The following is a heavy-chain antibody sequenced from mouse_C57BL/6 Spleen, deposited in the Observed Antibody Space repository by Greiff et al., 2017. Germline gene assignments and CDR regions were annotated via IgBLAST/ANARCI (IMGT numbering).Heavy chain of an antibody. J-gene: IGHJ4*01. CDR1: GYTFTNYW. V-gene: IGHV1-63*01. CDR3: ARGEAMDY. Sequence: VQLQQSGAELVRPGTSVKLSCKASGYTFTNYWIGWAKQRPGHGLEWIGDIYPGGGYTNYHEKFKGKATLTADKSSSTAYMQFSSLTSEDSAIHYCARGEAMDYWGQGTSVTVSS. CDR2: IYPGGGYT.